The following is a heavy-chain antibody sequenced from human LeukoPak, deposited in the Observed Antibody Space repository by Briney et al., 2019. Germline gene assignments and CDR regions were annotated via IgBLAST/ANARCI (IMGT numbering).Heavy chain of an antibody. V-gene: IGHV6-1*01. Sequence: SQTLSLTCAISGDSVSSNSAAWNWIRQSPSRGLEWLGRTYYRSKWYSDYPVPVKSRVTINPDTSKNQFSLQLSSVTPEDTAVYYCARSRSESGLLFDYWGQGTLVTVSS. D-gene: IGHD2-15*01. J-gene: IGHJ4*02. CDR2: TYYRSKWYS. CDR1: GDSVSSNSAA. CDR3: ARSRSESGLLFDY.